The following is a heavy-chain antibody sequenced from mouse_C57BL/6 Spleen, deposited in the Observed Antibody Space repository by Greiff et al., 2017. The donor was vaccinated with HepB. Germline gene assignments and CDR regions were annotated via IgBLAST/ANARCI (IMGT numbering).Heavy chain of an antibody. CDR3: ARSDYGSSLYYYAMDY. D-gene: IGHD1-1*01. CDR1: GYTFTSYW. V-gene: IGHV1-55*01. CDR2: IYPGSGST. Sequence: VQLQQPGAELVKPGASVKMSCKASGYTFTSYWITWVKQRPGQGLEWIGDIYPGSGSTNYNEKFKSKATLTVDTSSSTAYMQLSSLTSEDSAVYYCARSDYGSSLYYYAMDYWGQGTSVTVSS. J-gene: IGHJ4*01.